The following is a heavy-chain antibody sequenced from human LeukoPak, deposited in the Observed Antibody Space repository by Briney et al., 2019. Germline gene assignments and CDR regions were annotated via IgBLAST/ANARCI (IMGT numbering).Heavy chain of an antibody. D-gene: IGHD3-10*01. CDR3: ARMAGLFRGSQFDY. V-gene: IGHV4-61*05. Sequence: PSETLSLTCTVSGGSISSSSYYWGWIRQPPGKGLECLGYIYTSGSTNYSPSLKSRVTISVDTSKNQFSLKLSSVTAADTAVYYCARMAGLFRGSQFDYWGQGTLVTVSS. J-gene: IGHJ4*02. CDR2: IYTSGST. CDR1: GGSISSSSYY.